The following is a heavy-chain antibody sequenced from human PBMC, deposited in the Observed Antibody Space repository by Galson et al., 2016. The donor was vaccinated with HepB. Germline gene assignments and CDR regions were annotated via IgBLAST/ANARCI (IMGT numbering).Heavy chain of an antibody. CDR1: GGSISSGNYY. D-gene: IGHD4/OR15-4a*01. Sequence: GGSISSGNYYWSWIRQPAGKRLEWIGRVHTTGNTDYNSSLKSRLAISLDTSKNQVSLKVTSVTASDTAVYYCVKEAYTYGALHDYFEYWGQGTLVTVSS. V-gene: IGHV4-61*02. J-gene: IGHJ4*02. CDR3: VKEAYTYGALHDYFEY. CDR2: VHTTGNT.